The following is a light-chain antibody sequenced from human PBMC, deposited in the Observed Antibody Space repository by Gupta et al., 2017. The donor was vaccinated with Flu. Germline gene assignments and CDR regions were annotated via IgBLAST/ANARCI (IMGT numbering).Light chain of an antibody. Sequence: IVFTQSRATLSLSPGERPTISCRASQSLGNYLAWYQQKPVQAPRLLIYDAYKRATGTPARFTGSGSGTDFTLTISSPEPEDFAVYYCKRCSAWRLSFG. V-gene: IGKV3-11*01. CDR2: DAY. CDR3: KRCSAWRLS. J-gene: IGKJ3*01. CDR1: QSLGNY.